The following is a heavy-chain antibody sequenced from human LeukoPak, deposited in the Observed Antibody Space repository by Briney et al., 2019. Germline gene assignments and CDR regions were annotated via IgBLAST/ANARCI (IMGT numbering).Heavy chain of an antibody. V-gene: IGHV4-59*01. Sequence: SKTLSLTCTVSGGSISSYYWSWIRQPPGKGLEWIGYVYYSGSTNYNPSLKSRVTISVDTSKNQFSLKLSSVTAADTAVYYCARVYYDFWSGYSGAFDIWGQGTMVTVSS. CDR1: GGSISSYY. J-gene: IGHJ3*02. D-gene: IGHD3-3*01. CDR2: VYYSGST. CDR3: ARVYYDFWSGYSGAFDI.